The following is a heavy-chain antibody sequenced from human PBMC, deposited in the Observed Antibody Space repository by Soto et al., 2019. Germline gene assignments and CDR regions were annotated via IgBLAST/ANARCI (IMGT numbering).Heavy chain of an antibody. D-gene: IGHD4-17*01. CDR3: ARHDYGGNSIDY. CDR2: INPSGGST. J-gene: IGHJ4*02. CDR1: GYTFTSYY. V-gene: IGHV1-46*01. Sequence: QVQLVQSGAEVKKPGASVKVSCKASGYTFTSYYMHWVRQAPGQGLEWMGIINPSGGSTSYAQKFQGRVTMIRDTSTSTVYMELSSLRSEDTAVYYCARHDYGGNSIDYWGQGTLVTVSS.